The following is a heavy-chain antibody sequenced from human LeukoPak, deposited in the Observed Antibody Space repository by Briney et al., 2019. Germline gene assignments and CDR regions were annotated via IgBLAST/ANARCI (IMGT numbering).Heavy chain of an antibody. CDR3: ARGENGSFDY. D-gene: IGHD3-10*01. CDR2: ITTGGSSI. J-gene: IGHJ4*02. V-gene: IGHV3-11*01. Sequence: GGSLRLSCEASGFTFSAYAMAWVRQAPGKGLECVSHITTGGSSIFYADPVKGRFTISRDNARNSVYMEMNDLMAEDTAFYYCARGENGSFDYLGQGTLVIVSS. CDR1: GFTFSAYA.